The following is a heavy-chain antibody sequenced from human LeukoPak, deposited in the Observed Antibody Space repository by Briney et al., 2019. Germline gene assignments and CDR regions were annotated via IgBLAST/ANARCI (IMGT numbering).Heavy chain of an antibody. CDR2: ISMTIDTT. V-gene: IGHV3-48*01. CDR3: ARDFQWLVY. Sequence: PGGSLRLSCAASGFTCSTYSINWVRQAPGKGLEWVAYISMTIDTTYYTDSVKGRFTISRDHAKNSIYLQMNSLRAEDTAVYYCARDFQWLVYWGQGTLVTVSS. D-gene: IGHD6-19*01. J-gene: IGHJ4*02. CDR1: GFTCSTYS.